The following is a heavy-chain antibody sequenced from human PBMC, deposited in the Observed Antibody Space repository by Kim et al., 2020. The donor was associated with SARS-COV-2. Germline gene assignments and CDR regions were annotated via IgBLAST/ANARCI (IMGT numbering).Heavy chain of an antibody. J-gene: IGHJ6*02. Sequence: GGSLRLSCAASGFTFSDYYMSWIRQAPGKGLEWVSYISSSGSTIYYADSVKGRFTISRDNAKNSLYLQMNSLRAEDTAVYYCARVGQTAMVTHYYGMDVWGQGTTVTVSS. CDR2: ISSSGSTI. CDR3: ARVGQTAMVTHYYGMDV. V-gene: IGHV3-11*01. CDR1: GFTFSDYY. D-gene: IGHD5-18*01.